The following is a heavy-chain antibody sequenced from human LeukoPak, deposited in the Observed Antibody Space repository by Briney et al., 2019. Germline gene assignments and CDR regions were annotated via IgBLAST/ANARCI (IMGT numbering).Heavy chain of an antibody. D-gene: IGHD6-13*01. CDR3: ARVLKTSSSWLHAFDI. CDR2: IKRDGSDK. CDR1: GFTFSSYW. V-gene: IGHV3-7*01. J-gene: IGHJ3*02. Sequence: GGSLRLSCAASGFTFSSYWMSWVRQAPGKGLEWVANIKRDGSDKYYVGSVEGRFTISRDNDKNSLYLQMNSLRAEDTAVYYCARVLKTSSSWLHAFDIWGQGTMVTVSS.